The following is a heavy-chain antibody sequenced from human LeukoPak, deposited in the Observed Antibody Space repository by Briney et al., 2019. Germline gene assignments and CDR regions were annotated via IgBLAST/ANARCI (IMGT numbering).Heavy chain of an antibody. CDR3: ARANYDPLSWVIDL. CDR1: GYTFTSYD. Sequence: GASVKVSCKASGYTFTSYDINWVRQATGQGLEWMGWMNPNSGNTGYAQKFQGRVTITRNTSISTAYMELSSLRSEDTAVYYCARANYDPLSWVIDLWGQGSLVTVSS. J-gene: IGHJ5*02. D-gene: IGHD3-3*01. CDR2: MNPNSGNT. V-gene: IGHV1-8*03.